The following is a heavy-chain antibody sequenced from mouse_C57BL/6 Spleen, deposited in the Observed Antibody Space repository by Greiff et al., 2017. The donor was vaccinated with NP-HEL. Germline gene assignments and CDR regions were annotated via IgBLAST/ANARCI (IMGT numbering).Heavy chain of an antibody. D-gene: IGHD1-1*01. J-gene: IGHJ2*01. CDR3: ARDYGSSYGY. CDR2: IYPGDGDP. CDR1: GYAFSSSW. V-gene: IGHV1-82*01. Sequence: VQLQQSGPELVKPGASVKISCKASGYAFSSSWMNWVKQRPGKGLEWIGRIYPGDGDPNYNGKFKGKATLTADKSSSTAYMQLSSLTSEDSAVYFCARDYGSSYGYWGQGTTLTVSS.